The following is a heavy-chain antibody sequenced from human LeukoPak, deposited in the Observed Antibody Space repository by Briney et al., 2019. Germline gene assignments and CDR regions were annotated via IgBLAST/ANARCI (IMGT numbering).Heavy chain of an antibody. V-gene: IGHV4-39*07. Sequence: PSETLSLTCTVSGGSISSSSYYWGWIRQPPGKGLEWIGSIYYSGSTYYNPSLKSRVTISVDTSKNQFSLKLSSVTAADTAVYYCARLRLSLGYCSSTSCYVGGDYWGQGTLVTVSS. CDR1: GGSISSSSYY. D-gene: IGHD2-2*01. CDR3: ARLRLSLGYCSSTSCYVGGDY. J-gene: IGHJ4*02. CDR2: IYYSGST.